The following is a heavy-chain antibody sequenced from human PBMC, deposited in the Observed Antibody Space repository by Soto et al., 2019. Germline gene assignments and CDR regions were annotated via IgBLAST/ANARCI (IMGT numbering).Heavy chain of an antibody. V-gene: IGHV4-30-2*01. CDR1: GGSMSSGGYS. J-gene: IGHJ4*02. Sequence: PSETLSLTCAVSGGSMSSGGYSWSWIRQPPGKGLEWIGYIYHSGSTYYNPSLKSRVTISVDRSKNQLSLKLSSVTAADTAVYYCARVGDSSSFVYFDYWGQGTLVTVSS. CDR3: ARVGDSSSFVYFDY. D-gene: IGHD3-22*01. CDR2: IYHSGST.